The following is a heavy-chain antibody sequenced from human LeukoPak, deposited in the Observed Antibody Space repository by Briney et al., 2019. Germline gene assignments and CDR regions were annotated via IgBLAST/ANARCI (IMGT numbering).Heavy chain of an antibody. D-gene: IGHD5-12*01. CDR2: ISGSGGST. CDR1: GFTFSNYA. J-gene: IGHJ2*01. V-gene: IGHV3-23*01. CDR3: AKNSGYSGYGSRYFDL. Sequence: AGGSLRLSCAAPGFTFSNYAMSWVRQAPGKGMEWVSAISGSGGSTYYADSVKGRFTISRDNSKNTLYLQMNSLRAEDTAVYYCAKNSGYSGYGSRYFDLWGRGTLVTVSS.